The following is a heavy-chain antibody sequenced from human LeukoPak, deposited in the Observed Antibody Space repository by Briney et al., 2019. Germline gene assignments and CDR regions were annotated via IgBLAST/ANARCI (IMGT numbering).Heavy chain of an antibody. V-gene: IGHV1-8*01. CDR3: ARGRVIKGGYDFWSGYYRGINWFDP. Sequence: ASVKVSCKASGYTFTSYDINWVRQAPGQGLEWMGWMNPNNGNTVYAQKFQGRVTMTRNTSISTAYMELSSLRSEDTAVYYCARGRVIKGGYDFWSGYYRGINWFDPWGQGTLVTVSS. CDR2: MNPNNGNT. J-gene: IGHJ5*02. D-gene: IGHD3-3*01. CDR1: GYTFTSYD.